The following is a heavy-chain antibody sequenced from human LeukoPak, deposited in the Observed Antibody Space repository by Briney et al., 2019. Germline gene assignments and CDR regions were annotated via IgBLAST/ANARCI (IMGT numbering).Heavy chain of an antibody. D-gene: IGHD6-19*01. V-gene: IGHV4-38-2*02. CDR3: AMEIAVAGVNFDY. CDR1: GYSISSGYY. J-gene: IGHJ4*02. CDR2: IYHSGST. Sequence: SETLSLTCTVSGYSISSGYYWGWIRQPPGKGLEWIGSIYHSGSTYYNPSLKSRVTISVDTSKNQFSLKLSSVTAADTAVYYCAMEIAVAGVNFDYWGQGTLVTVSS.